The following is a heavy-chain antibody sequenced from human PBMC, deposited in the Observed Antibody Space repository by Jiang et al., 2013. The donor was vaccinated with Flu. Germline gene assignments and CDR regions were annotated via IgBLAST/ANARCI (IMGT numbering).Heavy chain of an antibody. CDR2: IYHSGST. V-gene: IGHV4-4*02. Sequence: SGSGLVKPSETLSLTCTVSGGPISSSNWWSWVRQPPGKGLEWIGEIYHSGSTNYNPSLKSRVTISVDKSKNQFSLKLSSVTAADTAVYYCARFPAWKEMDYYYGMDVWGQGTTVTVSS. D-gene: IGHD1-1*01. CDR1: GGPISSSNW. J-gene: IGHJ6*02. CDR3: ARFPAWKEMDYYYGMDV.